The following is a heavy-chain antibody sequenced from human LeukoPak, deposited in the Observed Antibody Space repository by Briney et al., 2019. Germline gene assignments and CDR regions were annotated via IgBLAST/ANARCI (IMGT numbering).Heavy chain of an antibody. V-gene: IGHV1-2*02. CDR3: ARFGDIRGYNYGYDY. D-gene: IGHD5-18*01. CDR2: INPNSGGT. J-gene: IGHJ4*02. Sequence: ASVKVSCKASGYTFTGYYMHWVRQAPGQGLEWMGWINPNSGGTNYAQKFQGRVTMTRDTSISTAYMELSRLRSDDTAVYYCARFGDIRGYNYGYDYWGQRTLVTVSS. CDR1: GYTFTGYY.